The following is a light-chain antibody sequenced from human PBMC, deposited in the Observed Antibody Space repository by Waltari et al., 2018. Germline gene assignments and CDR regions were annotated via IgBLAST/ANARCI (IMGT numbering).Light chain of an antibody. CDR3: QQTYSTSIT. J-gene: IGKJ5*01. Sequence: DIQMTQSPSSLSASVGDRVVITCRASQSTHNSLNWYQQKPGKAPEVLIHAASTLLSGVPSRFSGSGSGTEFTLTITPLQPEDFATYFCQQTYSTSITFGQGTRLEIK. CDR2: AAS. V-gene: IGKV1-39*01. CDR1: QSTHNS.